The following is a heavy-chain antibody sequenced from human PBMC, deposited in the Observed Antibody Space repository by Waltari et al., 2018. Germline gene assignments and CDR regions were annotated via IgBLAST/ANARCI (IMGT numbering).Heavy chain of an antibody. CDR2: FDPEEGET. Sequence: QVQLVQSGAEVKKPGASVKVSCKVSGYTLTELSMHWVRQAPGKGLEWMGGFDPEEGETTHAQKFQGRAPKTEDKSTDTAYRELGSLRSEDTAVYYCATVGVGYSLGYWGQGTLVTVSS. CDR1: GYTLTELS. J-gene: IGHJ4*02. CDR3: ATVGVGYSLGY. D-gene: IGHD2-21*01. V-gene: IGHV1-24*01.